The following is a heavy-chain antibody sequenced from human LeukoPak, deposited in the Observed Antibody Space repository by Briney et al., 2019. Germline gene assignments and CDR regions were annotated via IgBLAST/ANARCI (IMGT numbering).Heavy chain of an antibody. CDR2: ISSNGGST. CDR3: ARGVLMGNFDY. D-gene: IGHD3-10*01. CDR1: GFTFSSYA. V-gene: IGHV3-64*01. Sequence: GGSLRLSCAASGFTFSSYAMHWVRQAPGKGLEYVSAISSNGGSTYYANSVKGRFTISRDNSKNTLYLQMGSLRAEDMAVYYCARGVLMGNFDYWGQGALVTVSS. J-gene: IGHJ4*02.